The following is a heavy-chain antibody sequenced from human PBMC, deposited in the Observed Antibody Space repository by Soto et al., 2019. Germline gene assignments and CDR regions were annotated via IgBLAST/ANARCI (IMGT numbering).Heavy chain of an antibody. D-gene: IGHD6-19*01. CDR2: ISYDGSNK. Sequence: PGGSLRLSCAASGFTFSSYAMHWVRQAPGKGLEWVAVISYDGSNKYYADSVKGRFTISRDNSKNTLYLQMNSLRAEDTAVYYCARDEYSSGWYVRKLFDYWGQGTLVTVSS. J-gene: IGHJ4*02. CDR1: GFTFSSYA. V-gene: IGHV3-30-3*01. CDR3: ARDEYSSGWYVRKLFDY.